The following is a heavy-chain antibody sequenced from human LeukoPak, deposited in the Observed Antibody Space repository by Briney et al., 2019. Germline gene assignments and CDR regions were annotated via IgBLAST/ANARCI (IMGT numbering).Heavy chain of an antibody. D-gene: IGHD3-22*01. Sequence: SQTLSLTCTVSGGSISSGSYYWSWIRQPAGKGLEWIGRIYTSGSTNYNPSLKSRVTISVDTSKNQFSLKLSSVTAADTAVYYCAREVEAYDSSGYYFFDCWGQGTLVTVSS. CDR2: IYTSGST. CDR3: AREVEAYDSSGYYFFDC. CDR1: GGSISSGSYY. V-gene: IGHV4-61*02. J-gene: IGHJ4*02.